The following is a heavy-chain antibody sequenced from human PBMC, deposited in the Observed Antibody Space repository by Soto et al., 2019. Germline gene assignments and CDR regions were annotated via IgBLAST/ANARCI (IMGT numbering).Heavy chain of an antibody. CDR2: ASPDGSST. J-gene: IGHJ5*02. D-gene: IGHD4-17*01. Sequence: EVQLVESGGGLVQPGGSLRLSCAASGFTFSNFWMHWVRQAPGKGLVWVSRASPDGSSTSYADSVKGRFTISRDNAKNTLYRQMNSMRAEDPAVYYCARHGSGDYFWFDAWGQGTLVTGSS. V-gene: IGHV3-74*01. CDR3: ARHGSGDYFWFDA. CDR1: GFTFSNFW.